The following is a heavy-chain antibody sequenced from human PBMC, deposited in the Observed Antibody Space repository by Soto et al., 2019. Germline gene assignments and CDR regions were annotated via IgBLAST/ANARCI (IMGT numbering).Heavy chain of an antibody. CDR3: ASRASYYGFFDY. CDR2: INAGNGNT. J-gene: IGHJ4*02. Sequence: ASVKVSCKASGYTFTSYAMHWVRQAPGQRLEWMGWINAGNGNTKYSQKFQGRVTITRDTSASTAYMELSSLRSEDTAVYYCASRASYYGFFDYWGQGTMVTVYS. V-gene: IGHV1-3*01. CDR1: GYTFTSYA. D-gene: IGHD3-10*01.